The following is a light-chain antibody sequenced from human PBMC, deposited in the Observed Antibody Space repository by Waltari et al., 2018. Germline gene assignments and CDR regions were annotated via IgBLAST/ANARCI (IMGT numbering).Light chain of an antibody. V-gene: IGKV3D-15*01. CDR3: QQYNIWPWT. Sequence: EVVMTQSPATLSVSPGERVSLSCRASQSAKTSLPRYQQPPGQAPRLPIYRASTRAAGVPDRFSGSGSGTEFTLTISSLQSEDSAIYYCQQYNIWPWTFGPGTNVDIK. CDR1: QSAKTS. J-gene: IGKJ1*01. CDR2: RAS.